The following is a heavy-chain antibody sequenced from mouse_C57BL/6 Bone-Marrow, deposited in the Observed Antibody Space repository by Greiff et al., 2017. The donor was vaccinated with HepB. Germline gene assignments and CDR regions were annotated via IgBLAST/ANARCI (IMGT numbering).Heavy chain of an antibody. CDR3: ARFYYYYGSSYAFSWFAY. CDR1: GYAFSSYW. V-gene: IGHV1-80*01. D-gene: IGHD1-1*01. J-gene: IGHJ3*01. Sequence: VQLQESGAELVKPGASVKISCKASGYAFSSYWMNWVKQRPGKGLEWIGQIYPGDGNTNYNGKFKGKATLTADKSSSTAYMQLSSLTSEDSAVYFCARFYYYYGSSYAFSWFAYWGQGTLVTVSA. CDR2: IYPGDGNT.